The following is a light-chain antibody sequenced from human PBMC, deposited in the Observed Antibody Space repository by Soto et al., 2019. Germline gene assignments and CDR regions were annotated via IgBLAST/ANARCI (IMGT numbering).Light chain of an antibody. CDR1: QSVSSN. CDR3: QQYNNWPHT. Sequence: EIVMTQSPATLSVSPGERATLSCRASQSVSSNLAWYQQKPGQAPRFLIYDASTRATGIPARFSGSGSGTEFTLTISSLQSEDFGVYYCQQYNNWPHTFGQGTKLEIK. J-gene: IGKJ2*01. V-gene: IGKV3-15*01. CDR2: DAS.